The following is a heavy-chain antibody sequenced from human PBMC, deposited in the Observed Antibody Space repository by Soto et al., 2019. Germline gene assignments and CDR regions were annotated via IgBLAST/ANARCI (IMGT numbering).Heavy chain of an antibody. J-gene: IGHJ3*02. Sequence: ASVKVSCKVSGYTLTELSMHWVRQAPGKGLEWMGGFDPEDGETIYAQKFQGRVTMAEDTSTDTAYMELSSLRSEDTAVYYCATAWELPRSDAFDIWGQGTMVTVSS. CDR1: GYTLTELS. CDR2: FDPEDGET. CDR3: ATAWELPRSDAFDI. D-gene: IGHD1-26*01. V-gene: IGHV1-24*01.